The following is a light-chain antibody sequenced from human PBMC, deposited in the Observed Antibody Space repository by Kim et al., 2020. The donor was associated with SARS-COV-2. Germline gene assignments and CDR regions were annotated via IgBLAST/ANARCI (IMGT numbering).Light chain of an antibody. CDR2: GKN. Sequence: SSELTQDTAVSVALGQTVRITCQGDSLRQYYATWYQQKPGQAPVLVIYGKNNRPSGIPDRFSGSTSGNTASLTITGAQAEEEADYYCKSRDSSGKVVFGGGTKLTVL. J-gene: IGLJ2*01. CDR3: KSRDSSGKVV. CDR1: SLRQYY. V-gene: IGLV3-19*01.